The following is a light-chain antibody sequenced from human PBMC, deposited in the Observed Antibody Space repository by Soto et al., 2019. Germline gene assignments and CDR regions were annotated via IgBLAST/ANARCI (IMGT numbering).Light chain of an antibody. CDR2: GAS. V-gene: IGKV3-20*01. Sequence: ERATLSCRASQSVSSTYLAWYQQKPGQAPGLLLYGASNRASGIPDRFAGSGSGTDFTLTICRLEPEDFAVYYCQVYASLPPTFGGGT. CDR3: QVYASLPPT. CDR1: QSVSSTY. J-gene: IGKJ4*01.